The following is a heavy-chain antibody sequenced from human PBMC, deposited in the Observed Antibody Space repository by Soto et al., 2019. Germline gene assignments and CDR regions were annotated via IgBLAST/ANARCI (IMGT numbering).Heavy chain of an antibody. D-gene: IGHD3-10*01. CDR1: GFTFSSFA. V-gene: IGHV3-23*01. CDR3: AKRREGGYYIFDY. J-gene: IGHJ4*02. Sequence: HPGGSLRLSCAASGFTFSSFAMSWVRQAPGKGLEWVSSISGSGESTYYADSVKGRLSISRDNSKNTLYLQMNSLRAEDTAVYYCAKRREGGYYIFDYWGQGTPVTVSS. CDR2: ISGSGEST.